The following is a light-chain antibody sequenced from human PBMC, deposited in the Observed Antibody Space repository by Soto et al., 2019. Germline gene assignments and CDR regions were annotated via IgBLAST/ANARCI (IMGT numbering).Light chain of an antibody. CDR1: QSVSSSY. J-gene: IGKJ3*01. V-gene: IGKV3-20*01. CDR2: GAS. Sequence: EIVLTQSPGTLSLSPGERATLSCRASQSVSSSYLAWYQQKPGQAPRLLIYGASSRATGIPDRFSGSGSGTDFTLIISSLEPEDFAVYYCQQYGSSPKSFGPGTKVDIK. CDR3: QQYGSSPKS.